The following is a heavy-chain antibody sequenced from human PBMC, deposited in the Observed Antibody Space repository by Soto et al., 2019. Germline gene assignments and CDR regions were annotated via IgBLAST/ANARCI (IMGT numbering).Heavy chain of an antibody. J-gene: IGHJ4*02. Sequence: VQLVESGGGVVQPGRSLRLSCAASGFTFSDYAMHWVRQAPGKGLEWVAVVSHDGRNTHYADSVKGRLTISRDSSKNTASLEMTSLRAEDTAVYYSAKGGRQWLVTSDFNYWGQGALVTVSS. V-gene: IGHV3-30*18. CDR3: AKGGRQWLVTSDFNY. D-gene: IGHD6-19*01. CDR2: VSHDGRNT. CDR1: GFTFSDYA.